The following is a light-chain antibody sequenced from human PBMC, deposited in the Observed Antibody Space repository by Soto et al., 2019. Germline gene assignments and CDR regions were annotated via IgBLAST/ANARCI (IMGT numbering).Light chain of an antibody. CDR1: SYNIGNNY. Sequence: QSVLTQPPSVSAAPGQKVTISCSGSSYNIGNNYVSWYQQLPGTAPKLLIYENNKRPSGIPDRFSGSKSGTSATLGITGLQTGDEADYYCGTWDSSLSARYVFGTGTKLTVL. CDR2: ENN. J-gene: IGLJ1*01. V-gene: IGLV1-51*02. CDR3: GTWDSSLSARYV.